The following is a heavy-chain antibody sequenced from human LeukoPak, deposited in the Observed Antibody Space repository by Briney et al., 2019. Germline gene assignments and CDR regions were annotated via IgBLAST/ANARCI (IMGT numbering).Heavy chain of an antibody. V-gene: IGHV1-8*01. CDR1: GYTFTNYD. CDR3: ARAQPYSGSYLMDAFDI. D-gene: IGHD1-26*01. Sequence: ASVTVSFKASGYTFTNYDINWVRQAAGQGREWMGWMNPNSGNTGYAQKFQGRVTMTRNTSISTAYMELSSLRSEDTAVYYCARAQPYSGSYLMDAFDIWGQGTMVTVSS. CDR2: MNPNSGNT. J-gene: IGHJ3*02.